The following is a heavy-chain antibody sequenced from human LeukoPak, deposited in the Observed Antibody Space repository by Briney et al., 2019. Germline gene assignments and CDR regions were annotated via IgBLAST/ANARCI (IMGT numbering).Heavy chain of an antibody. CDR1: GYSVSGGYY. CDR3: ARSKAHLSTSWYGTWFDP. J-gene: IGHJ5*02. CDR2: MYHSGDT. V-gene: IGHV4-38-2*02. D-gene: IGHD2-2*01. Sequence: SETLSLTCTVSGYSVSGGYYWGWIRQPPGKGLEWIGSMYHSGDTYYNPSLKSRVTISVGTSKNQLSLKLSSVTAADTAVYYCARSKAHLSTSWYGTWFDPWGQGTLVTGSS.